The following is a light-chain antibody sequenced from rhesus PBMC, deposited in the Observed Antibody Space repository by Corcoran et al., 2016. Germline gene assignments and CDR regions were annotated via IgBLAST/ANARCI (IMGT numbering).Light chain of an antibody. V-gene: IGLV1-60*01. CDR2: SDD. Sequence: QSVLTQPPSASEAARKSVTISCSGSTSNIGSNSVSWYQQFPGTAPKVLIYSDDQRPSGVSARFSGSKSGTSASLAISGLQTADEADYYCAARDTGLSGYICGAGTRLTVL. CDR3: AARDTGLSGYI. J-gene: IGLJ1*01. CDR1: TSNIGSNS.